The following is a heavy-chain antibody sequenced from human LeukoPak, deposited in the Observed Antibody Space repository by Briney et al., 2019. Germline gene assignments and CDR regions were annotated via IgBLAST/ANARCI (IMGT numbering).Heavy chain of an antibody. CDR3: ARDHCTTTGCYEDYYYGLDV. CDR2: FNPSTDGT. V-gene: IGHV1-46*01. D-gene: IGHD2-2*01. J-gene: IGHJ6*02. CDR1: GYTFTSYY. Sequence: ASVKVSCKASGYTFTSYYIHWVRQAPGQGLEWMGIFNPSTDGTTYAQKFQGRVTMTRDTSISTAYMELNRLTSDDTAVYYCARDHCTTTGCYEDYYYGLDVWGQGTTVTVSS.